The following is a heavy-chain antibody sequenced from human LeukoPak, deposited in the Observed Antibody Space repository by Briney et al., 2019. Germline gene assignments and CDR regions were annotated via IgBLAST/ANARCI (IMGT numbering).Heavy chain of an antibody. D-gene: IGHD5-18*01. J-gene: IGHJ4*02. CDR2: INPNSGGT. V-gene: IGHV1-2*06. CDR1: GYTFTGYY. CDR3: ASRGYSYGYFDY. Sequence: ASVKVSCKASGYTFTGYYMHWVRQAPGQGLERMGRINPNSGGTNYAQKFQGRVTMTRDTSISTAYMELSRLRSDDTAVYYCASRGYSYGYFDYWGQGTLVTVSS.